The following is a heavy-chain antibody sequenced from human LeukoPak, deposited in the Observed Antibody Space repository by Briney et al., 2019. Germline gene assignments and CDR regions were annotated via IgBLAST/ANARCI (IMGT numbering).Heavy chain of an antibody. J-gene: IGHJ3*02. D-gene: IGHD4-23*01. Sequence: PGGSLRLSCAASGFTFSSYEMNWVRQAPGKGLEWVSYIRSSGSIIFYADSVKGRLTISRDNDKNSLYLQMNSLRAEDTAVYYCARVNDYGGNDDAFDIWGQGTMVTVSS. CDR3: ARVNDYGGNDDAFDI. V-gene: IGHV3-48*03. CDR1: GFTFSSYE. CDR2: IRSSGSII.